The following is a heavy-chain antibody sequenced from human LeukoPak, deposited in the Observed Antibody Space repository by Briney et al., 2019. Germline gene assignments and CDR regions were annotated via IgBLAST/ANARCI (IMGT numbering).Heavy chain of an antibody. V-gene: IGHV4-34*01. CDR1: GFTVSSNY. CDR2: INHSGST. J-gene: IGHJ6*02. Sequence: GSLRLSCAASGFTVSSNYMSWVRQAPGKGLEWIGEINHSGSTNYNPSLKSRVTISVDTSKNQFSLKLSSVTAADTAVYYCARGLPTADIVLQKASTPNTYGMDVWGQGTTVTVSS. D-gene: IGHD2-15*01. CDR3: ARGLPTADIVLQKASTPNTYGMDV.